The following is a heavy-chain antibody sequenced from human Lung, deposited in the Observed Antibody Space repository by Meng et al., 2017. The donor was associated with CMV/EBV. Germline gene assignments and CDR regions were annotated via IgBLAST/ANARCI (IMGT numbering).Heavy chain of an antibody. CDR2: ISSTSIHI. CDR3: ARGRGYCSSTNCYLNFDY. CDR1: AFIFSDYA. J-gene: IGHJ4*02. Sequence: GGSLRLSCAASAFIFSDYAMTWIRQAPGKGLEWVSSISSTSIHIYYADSVKGRFTISRDNGKNLLYLQLNSLRAEDTAVYYCARGRGYCSSTNCYLNFDYWGQGTLVTVSS. D-gene: IGHD2-2*01. V-gene: IGHV3-21*01.